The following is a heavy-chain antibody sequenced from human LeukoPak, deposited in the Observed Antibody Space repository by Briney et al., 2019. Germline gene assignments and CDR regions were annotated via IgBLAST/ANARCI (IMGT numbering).Heavy chain of an antibody. CDR1: GGTFSSFA. Sequence: SVKVSCKASGGTFSSFAISWVRQAPGQGLEWMGRIVPLLGITNYSQKFQGRVTITADTSTTTAYMELSSLRSEDTAVYYCARDREDAYDPTFDYWGQGTLVTVSS. J-gene: IGHJ4*02. D-gene: IGHD5-24*01. CDR3: ARDREDAYDPTFDY. CDR2: IVPLLGIT. V-gene: IGHV1-69*04.